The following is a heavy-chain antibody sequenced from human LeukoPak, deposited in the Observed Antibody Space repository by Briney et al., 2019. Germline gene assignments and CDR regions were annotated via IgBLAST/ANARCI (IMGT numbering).Heavy chain of an antibody. CDR3: ARDGYRGSYSNIPFDY. J-gene: IGHJ4*02. Sequence: ASVKVSCKASGYTFTSYYTHWVRQAPGQGLEWMGIINPSGGSTSYAQKFQGRVTMTRDMSTSTVYMELSSLRSEDTAVYYCARDGYRGSYSNIPFDYWGQGTLVTVSS. D-gene: IGHD1-26*01. V-gene: IGHV1-46*01. CDR1: GYTFTSYY. CDR2: INPSGGST.